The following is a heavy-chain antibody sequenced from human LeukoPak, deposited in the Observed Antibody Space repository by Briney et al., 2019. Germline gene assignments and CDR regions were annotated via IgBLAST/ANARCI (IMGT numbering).Heavy chain of an antibody. V-gene: IGHV4-59*01. CDR3: ASTLQWLAFDY. CDR1: GGSISSYY. Sequence: PSETLSLTCTVSGGSISSYYWSWIRQPPGKGLEWIGNLYDSGSTDYNPSLKSRVTISIDTSKNQISLKLSSVTAADTAVYYCASTLQWLAFDYWGQGTLVTVSS. J-gene: IGHJ4*02. D-gene: IGHD6-19*01. CDR2: LYDSGST.